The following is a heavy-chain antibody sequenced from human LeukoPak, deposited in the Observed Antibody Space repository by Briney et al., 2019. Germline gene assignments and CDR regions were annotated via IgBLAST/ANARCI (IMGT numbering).Heavy chain of an antibody. CDR1: GGTFSSYA. CDR2: MNPNSGNT. CDR3: ARGGHLDHYYYYMDV. J-gene: IGHJ6*03. Sequence: ASVKVSCKASGGTFSSYAISWVRQATGQGLEWMGWMNPNSGNTGYAQKFQGRVTMTRNTSISTAYMELSSLRSEDTAVYYCARGGHLDHYYYYMDVWGKGTTVTVSS. V-gene: IGHV1-8*02.